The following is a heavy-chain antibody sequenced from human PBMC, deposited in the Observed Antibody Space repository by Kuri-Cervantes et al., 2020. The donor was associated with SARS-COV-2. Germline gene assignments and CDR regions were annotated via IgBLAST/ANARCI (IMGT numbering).Heavy chain of an antibody. CDR3: AKGKGIAAGSDAFDI. D-gene: IGHD6-13*01. V-gene: IGHV3-30-3*01. CDR2: ISYDGSNK. Sequence: GESLKISCAASGFTFSSYAMHWVRQAPGKGLEWVAVISYDGSNKYYADSVKGRFTISRDNSKNTLYLQMNSLRAEDTAVYYCAKGKGIAAGSDAFDIWGQGTMVTVSS. CDR1: GFTFSSYA. J-gene: IGHJ3*02.